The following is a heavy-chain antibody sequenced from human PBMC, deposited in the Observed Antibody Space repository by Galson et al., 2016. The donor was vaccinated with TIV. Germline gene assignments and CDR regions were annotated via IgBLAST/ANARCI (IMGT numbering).Heavy chain of an antibody. CDR3: SRPSHYYDITSYYPLDY. V-gene: IGHV3-74*01. D-gene: IGHD3-22*01. J-gene: IGHJ4*02. CDR2: INTDGRNT. Sequence: LRLSCAASGFTFSSYWMHWVRQAPGKGLVWVSRINTDGRNTAYADSLKGRFTVSRDNAKNTLYLQMHSLRAEDTAVYYCSRPSHYYDITSYYPLDYWGRGSLVTVSS. CDR1: GFTFSSYW.